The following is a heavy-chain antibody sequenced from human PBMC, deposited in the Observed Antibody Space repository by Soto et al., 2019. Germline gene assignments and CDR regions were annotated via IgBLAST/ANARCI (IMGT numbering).Heavy chain of an antibody. J-gene: IGHJ4*02. V-gene: IGHV3-11*01. CDR1: GFTFSTYY. D-gene: IGHD1-26*01. Sequence: QVQLVESGGGSIKPGESLRPSCAASGFTFSTYYMAWIRQPPGKRLEWVSYISSRHNPTYYADSVKGRFTISRDNAKNSLYLHMTSLRADDTAVYYCVRDKDGTYNFDYWGQGTLVTVSS. CDR2: ISSRHNPT. CDR3: VRDKDGTYNFDY.